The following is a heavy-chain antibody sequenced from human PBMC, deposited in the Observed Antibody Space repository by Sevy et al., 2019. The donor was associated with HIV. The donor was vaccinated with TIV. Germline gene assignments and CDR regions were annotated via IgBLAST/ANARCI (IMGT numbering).Heavy chain of an antibody. D-gene: IGHD3-10*01. CDR3: AIPIDCYGSGSYLGHDYYYYGMDV. CDR2: MNPNSGST. V-gene: IGHV1-8*01. Sequence: ASVKVSCKASGYTFTSYDINWVRQATGQGLEWMGWMNPNSGSTGYAQKFQGRVTMTRNTSISTAYMELSSLRSEDTAVYYCAIPIDCYGSGSYLGHDYYYYGMDVWGQGTTVTVSS. J-gene: IGHJ6*02. CDR1: GYTFTSYD.